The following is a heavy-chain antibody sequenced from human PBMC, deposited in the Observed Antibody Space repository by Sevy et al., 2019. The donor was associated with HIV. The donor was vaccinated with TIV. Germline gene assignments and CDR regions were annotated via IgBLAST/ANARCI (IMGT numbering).Heavy chain of an antibody. Sequence: GGSLRLSCAASGFTFSSYAMHWVRQAPGKGLEWVAVISYDGSNKYYADSVKGRFTISRDNSKNTLYLQMNSLGAEDTAVYYCARDTYVALLPYYYGMDVWGQGTTVTVSS. CDR3: ARDTYVALLPYYYGMDV. CDR2: ISYDGSNK. V-gene: IGHV3-30*04. CDR1: GFTFSSYA. J-gene: IGHJ6*02. D-gene: IGHD1-26*01.